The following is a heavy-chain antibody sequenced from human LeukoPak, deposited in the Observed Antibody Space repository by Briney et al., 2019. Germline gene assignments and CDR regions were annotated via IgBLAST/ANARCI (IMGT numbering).Heavy chain of an antibody. Sequence: PGGSLRLSCAASGFAFSDYWMQWVRQAPGKGLEWVANKNYHGSDKYLVDSVKGRFTISRDNAKNSLFLQMNSLRDEDTAVYYCTRGDPDYWGQGTLVTVSS. V-gene: IGHV3-7*01. CDR1: GFAFSDYW. D-gene: IGHD2-21*02. J-gene: IGHJ4*02. CDR3: TRGDPDY. CDR2: KNYHGSDK.